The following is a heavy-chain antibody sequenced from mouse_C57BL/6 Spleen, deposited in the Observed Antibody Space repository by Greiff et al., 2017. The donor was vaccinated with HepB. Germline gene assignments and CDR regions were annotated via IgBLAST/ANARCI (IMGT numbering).Heavy chain of an antibody. CDR2: ISSGGDYI. CDR3: TRGLPFFDY. CDR1: GFTFSSYA. D-gene: IGHD2-1*01. V-gene: IGHV5-9-1*02. Sequence: EVHLVESGEGLVKPGGSLKLSCAASGFTFSSYAMSWVRQTPEKRLEWVAYISSGGDYIYYADTVKGRFTISRDNARNTLYLHMSSLKSEDTAMYYCTRGLPFFDYWGQGTTLTVSS. J-gene: IGHJ2*01.